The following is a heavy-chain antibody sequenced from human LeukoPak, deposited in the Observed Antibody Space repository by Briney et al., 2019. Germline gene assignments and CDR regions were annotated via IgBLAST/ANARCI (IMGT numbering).Heavy chain of an antibody. CDR2: ISYDGSNK. V-gene: IGHV3-30-3*01. CDR3: ARDRHGVRGVISENFDY. J-gene: IGHJ4*02. D-gene: IGHD3-10*01. CDR1: GFTFSSYA. Sequence: GWSLRLSCAASGFTFSSYAMHWLRQAPAKGLEGVAVISYDGSNKYYADSVKGRFTISRDNSKNTLYLKMNSLRNKDTAEYYCARDRHGVRGVISENFDYWGQGTLVTASS.